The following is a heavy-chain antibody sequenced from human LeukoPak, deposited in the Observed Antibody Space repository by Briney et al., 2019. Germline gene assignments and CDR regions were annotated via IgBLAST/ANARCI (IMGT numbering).Heavy chain of an antibody. CDR3: ARDQYDTWSRRGNFDS. CDR2: IKLDGSEK. CDR1: GFSFGKYW. V-gene: IGHV3-7*03. D-gene: IGHD3/OR15-3a*01. Sequence: GGSLRLSCVASGFSFGKYWMSWVRQAPGRGLEWVANIKLDGSEKNYVDSVKGRFTISRDNTKNSLYLQMNSLRAEDTAVFYCARDQYDTWSRRGNFDSWGQGTLVIVSS. J-gene: IGHJ4*02.